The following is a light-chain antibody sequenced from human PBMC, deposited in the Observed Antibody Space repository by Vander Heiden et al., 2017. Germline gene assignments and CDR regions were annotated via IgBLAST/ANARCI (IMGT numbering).Light chain of an antibody. CDR3: HQYNDCPPWT. Sequence: ELVLTLSLASLPVSPGDMATHPRRPRQCVNNNLDWYQQKPGQAPMLLISDASTTVTGILGRFSGSGSWTEFTLSTSSLQSADFAVYYCHQYNDCPPWTFGQGTKVEVK. V-gene: IGKV3-15*01. CDR1: QCVNNN. CDR2: DAS. J-gene: IGKJ1*01.